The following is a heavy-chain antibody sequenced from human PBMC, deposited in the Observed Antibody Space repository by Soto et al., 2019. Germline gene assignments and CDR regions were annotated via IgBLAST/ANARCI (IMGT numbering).Heavy chain of an antibody. D-gene: IGHD6-13*01. V-gene: IGHV3-48*01. J-gene: IGHJ4*02. CDR1: GFTFSSYS. Sequence: GGSLRLSCAASGFTFSSYSMNWVRQAPGKGLEWVSYISSSSSTIYYADSVKGRFTISRDNAKNSLYLQMNSLRAEDTAVYYCARGRQIKQQLGDIHFDYWGQGTLVTVSS. CDR2: ISSSSSTI. CDR3: ARGRQIKQQLGDIHFDY.